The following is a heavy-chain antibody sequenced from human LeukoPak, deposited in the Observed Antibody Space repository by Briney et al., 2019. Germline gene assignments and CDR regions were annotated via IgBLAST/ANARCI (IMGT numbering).Heavy chain of an antibody. CDR2: ISAYNGNT. Sequence: GASVKVSCKASGYTFTSYGISWVRQAPGQGLEWMGWISAYNGNTNYAQKLQGRVTMTTDTSTSTAYMELRSLRSDDTAVYCCASKGGAGYSSSWYWFDYWGQGTLVTVSS. V-gene: IGHV1-18*01. J-gene: IGHJ4*02. CDR3: ASKGGAGYSSSWYWFDY. D-gene: IGHD6-13*01. CDR1: GYTFTSYG.